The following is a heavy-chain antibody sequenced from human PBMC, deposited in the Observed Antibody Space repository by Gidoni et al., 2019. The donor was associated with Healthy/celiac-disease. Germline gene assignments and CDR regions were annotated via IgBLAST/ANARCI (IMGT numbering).Heavy chain of an antibody. CDR1: GGTFTSYA. V-gene: IGHV1-69*01. J-gene: IGHJ1*01. D-gene: IGHD2-2*01. Sequence: QVQLVQSGAAVKKPGSSVKGTCKASGGTFTSYAISRVRQAPGQGLEWMGGIIPIFGPANYAQKFQGRVTITADESTSTAYMELSSLRSEDTAVYYCARDGKKPSTLGYCSSTSCYRYFQHWGQGTLVTVSP. CDR3: ARDGKKPSTLGYCSSTSCYRYFQH. CDR2: IIPIFGPA.